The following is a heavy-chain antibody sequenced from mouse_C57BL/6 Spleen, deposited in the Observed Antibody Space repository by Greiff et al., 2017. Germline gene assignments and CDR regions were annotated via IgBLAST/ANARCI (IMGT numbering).Heavy chain of an antibody. J-gene: IGHJ2*01. V-gene: IGHV1-52*01. CDR3: ARIYDYYFDD. D-gene: IGHD2-3*01. CDR1: GYTFTSSW. CDR2: IDPYDSET. Sequence: QVQLQQPGAELVRPGSSVKLSCKASGYTFTSSWMHWVKQRPIQGLEWIGNIDPYDSETPYHQKFKDKATLTVDKSSRPAYMQLSSLTSEDAAVYYCARIYDYYFDDWGQGTTLTVSS.